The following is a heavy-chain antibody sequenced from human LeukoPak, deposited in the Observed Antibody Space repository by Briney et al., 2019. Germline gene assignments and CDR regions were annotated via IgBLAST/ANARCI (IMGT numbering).Heavy chain of an antibody. CDR1: GGSFSGYY. J-gene: IGHJ4*02. V-gene: IGHV4-34*01. CDR2: INHSGST. D-gene: IGHD1-26*01. Sequence: KPSETLSLTCAVYGGSFSGYYWSWIRQPPGKGLEWIGEINHSGSTNYNPSLKSRVTISVDTSKNQFSLKLSSVTAADTAVYYCARRDSGSYSNFDYWGQGTLVTVSS. CDR3: ARRDSGSYSNFDY.